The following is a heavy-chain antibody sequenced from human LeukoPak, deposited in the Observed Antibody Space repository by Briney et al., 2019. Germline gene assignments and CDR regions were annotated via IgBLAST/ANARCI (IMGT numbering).Heavy chain of an antibody. D-gene: IGHD3-22*01. CDR1: GGSFSVYY. CDR3: ARGRGSSGYYSPSGYYYYMDV. Sequence: SETQSLTCAVYGGSFSVYYWSWIRQPPGKGLEWIGEINHSGSTNYNPSLKSRVTISVDTSKNQLSLKLRSVTAAATAVYSCARGRGSSGYYSPSGYYYYMDVWGKGTTVTVSS. J-gene: IGHJ6*03. V-gene: IGHV4-34*01. CDR2: INHSGST.